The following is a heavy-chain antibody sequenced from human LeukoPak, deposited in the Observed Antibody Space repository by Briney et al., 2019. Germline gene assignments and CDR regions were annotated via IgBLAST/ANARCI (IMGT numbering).Heavy chain of an antibody. Sequence: PSETLSLTCTVSGGSLSSYYWSWIRQPAGKGLEWIGRIYTSGSTNYNPSLKSRVTMSVDTSKNQFSLKLSSVTGADTAVYYCARDQDYSSSPVVLPFDIWGQGTMVTVSS. CDR3: ARDQDYSSSPVVLPFDI. D-gene: IGHD6-13*01. CDR1: GGSLSSYY. CDR2: IYTSGST. J-gene: IGHJ3*02. V-gene: IGHV4-4*07.